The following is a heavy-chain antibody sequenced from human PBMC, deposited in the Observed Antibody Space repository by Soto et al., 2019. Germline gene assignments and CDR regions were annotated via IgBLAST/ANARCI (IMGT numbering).Heavy chain of an antibody. CDR2: IYYSGST. CDR3: ASHFPPLHSGSHYFDL. CDR1: NDSISPYY. Sequence: QVQLQESGPGLVKPSETLSLTCTVSNDSISPYYWSWIRQPPGKGLEWIGFIYYSGSTTYNPSLKSRVTISVATSKNQFSLKLTSVTAADTAIYYCASHFPPLHSGSHYFDLWGQGTLVTVSS. D-gene: IGHD3-10*01. V-gene: IGHV4-59*08. J-gene: IGHJ4*02.